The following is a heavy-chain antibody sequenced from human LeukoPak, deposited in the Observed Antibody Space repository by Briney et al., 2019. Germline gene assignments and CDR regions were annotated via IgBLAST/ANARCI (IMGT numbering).Heavy chain of an antibody. D-gene: IGHD2-21*02. CDR1: GGSISSSRYY. CDR2: IYYNGDT. J-gene: IGHJ5*02. V-gene: IGHV4-39*07. CDR3: ARAAGDADNWFDP. Sequence: PSETLSLTCTVSGGSISSSRYYWGWIRQPPGMGLEWIGSIYYNGDTYYNPSLKSRVTISLDTSKNQFSLKLSSVTAADTAVSYCARAAGDADNWFDPWGQGTLVTVSS.